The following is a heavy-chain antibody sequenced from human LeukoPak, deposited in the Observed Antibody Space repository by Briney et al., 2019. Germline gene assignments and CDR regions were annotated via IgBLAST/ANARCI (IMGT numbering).Heavy chain of an antibody. CDR2: IYHTGST. CDR3: ARHLHGYSLGYYYMDV. J-gene: IGHJ6*03. V-gene: IGHV4-38-2*01. CDR1: GYSISSGFH. D-gene: IGHD2-15*01. Sequence: PSGTLSLTCAVSGYSISSGFHWGWIRQPPGKGLEWIGNIYHTGSTDYNPSLKSRVTISVDTSKNQFSLKLSSVTAADTAVYYCARHLHGYSLGYYYMDVWGKGTTVTVSS.